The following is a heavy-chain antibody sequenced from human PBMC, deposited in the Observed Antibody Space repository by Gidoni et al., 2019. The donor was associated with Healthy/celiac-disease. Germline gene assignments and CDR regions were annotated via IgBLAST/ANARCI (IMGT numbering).Heavy chain of an antibody. CDR2: IYCSGRT. J-gene: IGHJ3*02. D-gene: IGHD1-26*01. Sequence: QVQLQESGPGLVKPSQTLSLTCTVSGGPISSGGYYWSWIRQHPGKGLEWIGYIYCSGRTYYNPSLKSRVTISVDTSKNQFSLKLSSVTAADAAVYYCARPQWELRGVGAFDIWGQGTMVTVSS. CDR3: ARPQWELRGVGAFDI. V-gene: IGHV4-31*03. CDR1: GGPISSGGYY.